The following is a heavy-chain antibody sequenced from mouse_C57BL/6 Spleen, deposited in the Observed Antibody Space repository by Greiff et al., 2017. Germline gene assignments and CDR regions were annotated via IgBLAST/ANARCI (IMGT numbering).Heavy chain of an antibody. J-gene: IGHJ4*01. CDR2: LYPGNGDT. CDR1: GYTFTSYT. D-gene: IGHD1-1*01. Sequence: QVQLQQSGAELVRPGASVKMSCKASGYTFTSYTMHWVKQTPSQGLEWIGALYPGNGDTSYNQKFKGKATLTVDKSSSTAYMQLSSLTAEDSAVYFCARGYDSSGYYAMDYWGQGTSVTVSA. V-gene: IGHV1-12*01. CDR3: ARGYDSSGYYAMDY.